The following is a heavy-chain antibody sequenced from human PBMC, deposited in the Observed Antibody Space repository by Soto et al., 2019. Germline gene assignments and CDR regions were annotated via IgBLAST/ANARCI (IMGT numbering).Heavy chain of an antibody. Sequence: PGGSLRLSCAASGFTVSSNYMSWVRQAPGKGLEWVSVIYSGGSTYYADSVKGRFTISRDNSKNTLYLQMNSLRAEDTAVYYCARNRLLGDYSVDAFDIWGQGTMVTVSS. D-gene: IGHD4-17*01. CDR3: ARNRLLGDYSVDAFDI. CDR1: GFTVSSNY. CDR2: IYSGGST. V-gene: IGHV3-66*01. J-gene: IGHJ3*02.